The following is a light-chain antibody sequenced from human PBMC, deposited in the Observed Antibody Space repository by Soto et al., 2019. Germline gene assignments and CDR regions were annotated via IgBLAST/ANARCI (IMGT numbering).Light chain of an antibody. J-gene: IGKJ3*01. Sequence: EIGLTQSPGTLSLSRGERTTLYCMASQSVSSSYLGWYQQKPGQDTRLLLYCASSRATGIPDRVSGSGSGTDFSLTISSLETADFQVYFCAHYGSSPFTCGPGSKVDIK. CDR2: CAS. CDR3: AHYGSSPFT. V-gene: IGKV3-20*01. CDR1: QSVSSSY.